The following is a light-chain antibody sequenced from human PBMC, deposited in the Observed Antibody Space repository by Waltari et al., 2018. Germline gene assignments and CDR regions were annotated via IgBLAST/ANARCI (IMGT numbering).Light chain of an antibody. CDR1: SSNIGNIP. J-gene: IGLJ2*01. V-gene: IGLV1-36*01. Sequence: QSVLIQQPPLSEAPRRRVTIPCSAGSSNIGNIPLNCYQHLPEKAPKLLIYYDDLLPSGVSDRFSGSKSGTSASLAISGLQSEDDADYYCAAWDDSLNGLVFGGGTKLTVL. CDR3: AAWDDSLNGLV. CDR2: YDD.